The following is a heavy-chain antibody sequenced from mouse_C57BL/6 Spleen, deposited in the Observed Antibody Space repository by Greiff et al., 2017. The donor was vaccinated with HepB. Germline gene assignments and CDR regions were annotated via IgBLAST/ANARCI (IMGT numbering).Heavy chain of an antibody. CDR3: ASPVYYDYDGSFAY. V-gene: IGHV1-64*01. CDR2: IHPNSGST. D-gene: IGHD2-4*01. CDR1: GYTFTSYW. Sequence: VQLQQSGAELVKPGASVKLSCKASGYTFTSYWLHWVKQRPGQGLEWIGMIHPNSGSTNYNEKFKSKATLTVDKSSSTAYMQLSSLTSEDSAVYYCASPVYYDYDGSFAYWGQGTLVTVSA. J-gene: IGHJ3*01.